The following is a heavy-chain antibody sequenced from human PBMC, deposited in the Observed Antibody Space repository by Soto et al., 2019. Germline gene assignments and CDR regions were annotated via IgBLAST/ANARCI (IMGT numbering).Heavy chain of an antibody. CDR1: GYTFTGHY. J-gene: IGHJ4*02. D-gene: IGHD5-12*01. CDR2: IGPESGAT. Sequence: ASVKVSCKASGYTFTGHYIHWVRQAPEQGPEWMGEIGPESGATRYAQKFQGRVTMTMDMSITTVYMELSNLSPDDTAVYYCGRGRSGQIVVFYWGQGTPVTVS. V-gene: IGHV1-2*02. CDR3: GRGRSGQIVVFY.